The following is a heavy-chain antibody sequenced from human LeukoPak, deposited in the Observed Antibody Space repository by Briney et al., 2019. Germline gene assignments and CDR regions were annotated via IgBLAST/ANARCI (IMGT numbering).Heavy chain of an antibody. Sequence: GGSLRLSCAASGFIFSSYGMHWVRQAPGKGLEWVAFIRYDGSSKFYAESVKGRFTISKDNSKNTLYLQMNSLRAEDTAVYYCAREKERWLQCGADYWGQGTLVTVSS. V-gene: IGHV3-30*02. CDR3: AREKERWLQCGADY. J-gene: IGHJ4*02. CDR1: GFIFSSYG. D-gene: IGHD5-24*01. CDR2: IRYDGSSK.